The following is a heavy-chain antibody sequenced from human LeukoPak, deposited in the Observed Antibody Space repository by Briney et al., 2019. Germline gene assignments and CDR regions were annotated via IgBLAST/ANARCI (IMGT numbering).Heavy chain of an antibody. CDR1: GYTFTSYG. CDR3: TGGAPLEEEYYYYMDV. CDR2: ISAYNGKT. J-gene: IGHJ6*03. V-gene: IGHV1-18*01. D-gene: IGHD2-8*02. Sequence: GASVKVSCKASGYTFTSYGISWVRQAPGQGLEWMGWISAYNGKTNYAQKPQGRVNTTTDTSMSRAYLVLSRTGSDRTALFYSTGGAPLEEEYYYYMDVWGKGTTVTISS.